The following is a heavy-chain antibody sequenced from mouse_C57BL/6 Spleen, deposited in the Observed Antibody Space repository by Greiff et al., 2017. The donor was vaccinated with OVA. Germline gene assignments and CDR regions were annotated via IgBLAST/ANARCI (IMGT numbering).Heavy chain of an antibody. Sequence: QVHVKQSGPELVKPGASVKISCKASDYAFSSSWMNWVKQRPGKGLEWIGRIYPGDGDTNYNGKFKGKATLTADKSSSTAYMQLSSLTSEDSAVYFCARISMDYWGQGTSVTVSS. V-gene: IGHV1-82*01. CDR1: DYAFSSSW. J-gene: IGHJ4*01. CDR2: IYPGDGDT. CDR3: ARISMDY.